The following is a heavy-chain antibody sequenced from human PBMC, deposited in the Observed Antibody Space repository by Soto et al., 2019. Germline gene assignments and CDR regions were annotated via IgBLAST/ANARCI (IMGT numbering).Heavy chain of an antibody. J-gene: IGHJ4*02. CDR3: VKGGRQWLVTSDFNY. CDR1: GFTFSIYA. V-gene: IGHV3-64D*06. Sequence: GGSLRLSCSAPGFTFSIYAMHWVRQAPGKGLEYVSSISTNGGSTDYADSVKGRFTISRDNSKNTVYLQMSSLRVEDTAVYYCVKGGRQWLVTSDFNYWGQGALVTVSS. D-gene: IGHD6-19*01. CDR2: ISTNGGST.